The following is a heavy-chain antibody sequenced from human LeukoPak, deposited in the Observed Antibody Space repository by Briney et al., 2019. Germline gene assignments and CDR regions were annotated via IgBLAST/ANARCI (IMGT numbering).Heavy chain of an antibody. D-gene: IGHD5-24*01. Sequence: PSQTLSLTCAVSGGSISSGGYSWSWIRQPPGKGLEWIGYIYHSGSTYYNPSLKSRVTISVDRSKNQFSLKLSSVTAADTAVYYCAREGDGWYDYWGQEPWSPSPQ. V-gene: IGHV4-30-2*01. CDR3: AREGDGWYDY. CDR1: GGSISSGGYS. CDR2: IYHSGST. J-gene: IGHJ4*01.